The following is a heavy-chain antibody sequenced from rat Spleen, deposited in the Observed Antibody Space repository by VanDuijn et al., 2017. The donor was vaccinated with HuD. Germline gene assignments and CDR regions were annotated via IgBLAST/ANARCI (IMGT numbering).Heavy chain of an antibody. CDR3: ARHGRGKTTYYYVMDA. J-gene: IGHJ4*01. D-gene: IGHD4-5*01. V-gene: IGHV5-25*01. CDR2: ITNAAGKV. Sequence: EVQLVESGGGLVQPGRSMKLSCAASGFTFSDYYMAWVRQAPKKGLEWVASITNAAGKVHYPESVKGRFTISRDTAQNTLYLQMNSPTSEDTATYYCARHGRGKTTYYYVMDAWGQGVSVTVSS. CDR1: GFTFSDYY.